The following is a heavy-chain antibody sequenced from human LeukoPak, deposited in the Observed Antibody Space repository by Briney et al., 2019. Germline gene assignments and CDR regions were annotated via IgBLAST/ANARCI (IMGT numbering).Heavy chain of an antibody. Sequence: PSETLSLTCTVSGGSISSGDYYWSWIRQPPGKGLEWIGYIYYSGSTYYNPSLKSRVTISVDTSKNQFSLKLSSVTAADTAVYYCARAAGPTIFGVVNDAFDIWGQGTMVTVSS. J-gene: IGHJ3*02. CDR2: IYYSGST. CDR1: GGSISSGDYY. CDR3: ARAAGPTIFGVVNDAFDI. D-gene: IGHD3-3*01. V-gene: IGHV4-30-4*01.